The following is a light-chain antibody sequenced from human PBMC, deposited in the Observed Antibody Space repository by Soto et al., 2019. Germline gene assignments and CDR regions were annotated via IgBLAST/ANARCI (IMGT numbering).Light chain of an antibody. CDR1: QSVSSN. CDR3: QQYNDWPRT. V-gene: IGKV3-15*01. CDR2: GAS. J-gene: IGKJ1*01. Sequence: EIVMTQSPATLSVSPGERATLSCRASQSVSSNLAWYQQKPGQAPRLLIYGASTRATGIPARFSGSRSGTEFTLTISSLQSEDFAVYYCQQYNDWPRTFGQGTKVEIK.